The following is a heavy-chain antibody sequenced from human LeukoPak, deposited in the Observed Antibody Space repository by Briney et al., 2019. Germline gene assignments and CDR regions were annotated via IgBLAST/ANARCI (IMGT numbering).Heavy chain of an antibody. CDR3: AKDLTYYYDSSGYMGYYYGMDV. CDR2: ISGSGGST. J-gene: IGHJ6*02. V-gene: IGHV3-23*01. CDR1: GFTFSSYA. D-gene: IGHD3-22*01. Sequence: QPGGSLRLSCAASGFTFSSYAMSWVRQAPGKGLEWVSAISGSGGSTYYADSVKGRFTISRDNSKNTLYLQMNSLRAEDTAVYYCAKDLTYYYDSSGYMGYYYGMDVWGQGTTVTVSS.